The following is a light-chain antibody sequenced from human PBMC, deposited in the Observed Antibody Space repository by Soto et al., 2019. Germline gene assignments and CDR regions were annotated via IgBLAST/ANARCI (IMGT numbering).Light chain of an antibody. CDR2: DVT. V-gene: IGLV2-14*01. Sequence: QSALTQPASVSGSPGQSITISCTGTSNDVGGYNYVSWYQQHPVKAPKLMIYDVTNRPSGVSDRFSGSKSGNTASLTISGPQAEDEADYYCSSYTSSSTPYVFGTGTKVTVL. J-gene: IGLJ1*01. CDR1: SNDVGGYNY. CDR3: SSYTSSSTPYV.